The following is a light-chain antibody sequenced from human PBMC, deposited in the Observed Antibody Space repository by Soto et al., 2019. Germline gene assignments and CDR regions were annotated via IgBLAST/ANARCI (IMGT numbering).Light chain of an antibody. V-gene: IGKV3-15*01. J-gene: IGKJ1*01. CDR3: HQYNDWPGT. CDR1: QSIKSD. Sequence: EVVMTQSPVTLSVAPGEGTTLSCRASQSIKSDLAWYQQKPGQAPRLLIRGGSTRAAGIPHRFSGYGSGTEFTLTITSLQSEDFGFYYCHQYNDWPGTFGQGTKVEV. CDR2: GGS.